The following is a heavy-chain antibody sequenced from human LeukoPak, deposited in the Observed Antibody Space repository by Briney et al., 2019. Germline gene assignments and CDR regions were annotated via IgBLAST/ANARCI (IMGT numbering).Heavy chain of an antibody. V-gene: IGHV5-51*01. J-gene: IGHJ4*02. D-gene: IGHD6-13*01. Sequence: RGESLKISCKGSEYRFSSYWIGWVRQMPGKGLEWMGIIWPGDSNTRYSPSFQGQVTISADKSVSTAYLQWSSLKAPDTAMYYCARRPAASSSWDSWGEGTLVTVSS. CDR3: ARRPAASSSWDS. CDR2: IWPGDSNT. CDR1: EYRFSSYW.